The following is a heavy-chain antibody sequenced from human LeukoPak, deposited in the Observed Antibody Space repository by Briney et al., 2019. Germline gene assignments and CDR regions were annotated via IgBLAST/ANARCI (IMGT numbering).Heavy chain of an antibody. V-gene: IGHV4-39*01. CDR1: GGTISSSSYY. D-gene: IGHD3-3*01. CDR2: IYDSGTT. CDR3: ARHVRFLEWLSSYYFDY. J-gene: IGHJ4*02. Sequence: NPSETLSLTCTVSGGTISSSSYYWGWIRQPPGKGLERIGSIYDSGTTYYNPSLKSRVTISVDTSKSQFSLRLTSVTAADTAVYYCARHVRFLEWLSSYYFDYWGQGTLVTVSS.